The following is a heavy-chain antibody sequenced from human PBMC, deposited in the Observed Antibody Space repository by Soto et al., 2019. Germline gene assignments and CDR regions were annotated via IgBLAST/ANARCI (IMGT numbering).Heavy chain of an antibody. D-gene: IGHD6-13*01. J-gene: IGHJ4*02. Sequence: SVKVSCKASGGTFSSYAISWVRQAPGQGLEWMGGIIPIFGTANYAQKFQGRVTITADESTSTAYMELSSLRSEDTAVYYCARDLWEGIAAAGAIDYWGQGTLVTVSS. CDR1: GGTFSSYA. CDR2: IIPIFGTA. V-gene: IGHV1-69*13. CDR3: ARDLWEGIAAAGAIDY.